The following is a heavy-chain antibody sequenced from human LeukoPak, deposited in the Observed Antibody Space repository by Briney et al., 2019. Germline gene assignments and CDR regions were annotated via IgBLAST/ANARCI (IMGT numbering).Heavy chain of an antibody. V-gene: IGHV4-61*02. D-gene: IGHD1-26*01. Sequence: SETLSLTCTVSGASVNSGNYYWTWIRQPAGKRLEWIGRIYASGTTNYNPSLKSRVTISIDASKNQFSLRLSSVTAADTAVYYCTRGGELMNFWGQGTLVTVSS. CDR1: GASVNSGNYY. CDR3: TRGGELMNF. J-gene: IGHJ4*02. CDR2: IYASGTT.